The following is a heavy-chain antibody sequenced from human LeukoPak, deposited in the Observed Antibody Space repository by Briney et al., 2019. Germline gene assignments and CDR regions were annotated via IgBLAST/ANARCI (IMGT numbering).Heavy chain of an antibody. CDR2: INHSGST. Sequence: KPSETPSPPLAVHGGSFHGYYWGGIPQPPRKGLGGTWEINHSGSTNYNPSLKSRVTISVDTSKNQFSLKLSSVTAADTAVYYCARAGPTVTLTPFDYWGQGTLVTVSS. V-gene: IGHV4-34*01. J-gene: IGHJ4*02. CDR3: ARAGPTVTLTPFDY. D-gene: IGHD4-17*01. CDR1: GGSFHGYY.